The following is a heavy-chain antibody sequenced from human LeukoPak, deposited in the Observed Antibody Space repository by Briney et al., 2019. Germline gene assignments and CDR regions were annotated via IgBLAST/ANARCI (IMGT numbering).Heavy chain of an antibody. CDR2: ITSSSGTI. CDR3: ARGGLSGSYFLY. V-gene: IGHV3-48*02. Sequence: GGSLRLSCAASGFTFSTYSMNWVRQAPGKGLEWLSYITSSSGTIYYADSVKGRFTISRDNAKNSLYLQMNSLRDEDTAVYFCARGGLSGSYFLYWGHRTLVTVSS. CDR1: GFTFSTYS. D-gene: IGHD1-26*01. J-gene: IGHJ4*01.